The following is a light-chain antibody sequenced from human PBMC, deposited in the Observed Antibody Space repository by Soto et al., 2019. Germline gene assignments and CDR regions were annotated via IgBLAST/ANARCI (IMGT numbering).Light chain of an antibody. CDR2: DVD. Sequence: QSALTQPRSVSGSPGQSVTISCTGTSSDIGAYNFVSWYQQHPSKAPKFIIYDVDKRPSGVPDRFYGSKSGNTASLTISGLQAEDEADYFCCSYAGSDTFVVFGVGTKLTVL. V-gene: IGLV2-11*01. J-gene: IGLJ2*01. CDR3: CSYAGSDTFVV. CDR1: SSDIGAYNF.